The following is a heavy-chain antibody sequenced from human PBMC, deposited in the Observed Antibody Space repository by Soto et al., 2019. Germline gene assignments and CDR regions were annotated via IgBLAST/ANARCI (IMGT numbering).Heavy chain of an antibody. CDR3: ARSPGVTTEYYYYYYYMDV. CDR1: GGSISSGGYY. V-gene: IGHV4-31*03. D-gene: IGHD4-17*01. CDR2: IYYSGST. Sequence: SETLSLTCTVSGGSISSGGYYWSWIRQHPGKGLEWVGYIYYSGSTYYNPSLKSRVTISVDTSKDQFSLKLSSVTAADTAVYYCARSPGVTTEYYYYYYYMDVWGKGTTVTVSS. J-gene: IGHJ6*03.